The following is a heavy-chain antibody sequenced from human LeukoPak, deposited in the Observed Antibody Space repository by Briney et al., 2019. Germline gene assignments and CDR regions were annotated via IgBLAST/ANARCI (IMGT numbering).Heavy chain of an antibody. J-gene: IGHJ3*02. Sequence: GGSLRLSCAASGFTFDDYAMHWVRQAPGKGLEWVPGISWNRGTIGYADSVKGRFTISRDNAKNSLYLQMNSLRAEDTAVYYCARDRDWGIYYDSSGYPDLGAFDIWGQGTMVTVSS. D-gene: IGHD3-22*01. V-gene: IGHV3-9*01. CDR2: ISWNRGTI. CDR3: ARDRDWGIYYDSSGYPDLGAFDI. CDR1: GFTFDDYA.